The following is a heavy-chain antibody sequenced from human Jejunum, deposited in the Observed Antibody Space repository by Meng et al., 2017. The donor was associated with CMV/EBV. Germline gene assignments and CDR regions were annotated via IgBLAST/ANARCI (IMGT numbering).Heavy chain of an antibody. CDR1: GGSFSGYY. V-gene: IGHV4-34*01. CDR3: ARGNYDSSGYYLDY. Sequence: VELLQWGAGVLKPPETLSLTCAVYGGSFSGYYGSWIRNRPGEGLEWIGEINHSRGTKYNPSLKSRVTISADTSKNQFSLKLTSVTAADTAVYYCARGNYDSSGYYLDYWGQGTLVTVSS. J-gene: IGHJ4*02. CDR2: INHSRGT. D-gene: IGHD3-22*01.